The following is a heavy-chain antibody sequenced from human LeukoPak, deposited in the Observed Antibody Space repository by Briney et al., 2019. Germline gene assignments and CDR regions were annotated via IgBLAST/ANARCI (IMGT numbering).Heavy chain of an antibody. V-gene: IGHV3-21*01. CDR3: ARDVWGMDKRVVVPAAIYWFDP. CDR1: GFTFSSYS. D-gene: IGHD2-2*02. CDR2: ISSSSSYI. J-gene: IGHJ5*02. Sequence: GGSLRLSCAASGFTFSSYSMNWVRQAPGKGLEWVSSISSSSSYIYYADSVKGRFTISRDNAKNSLYLQMNSLRAEDTAVYYCARDVWGMDKRVVVPAAIYWFDPWGQGTLVTVPS.